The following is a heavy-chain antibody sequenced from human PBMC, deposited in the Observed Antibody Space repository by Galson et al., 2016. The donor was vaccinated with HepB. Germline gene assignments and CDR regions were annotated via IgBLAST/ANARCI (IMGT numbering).Heavy chain of an antibody. D-gene: IGHD2-8*02. V-gene: IGHV3-23*01. CDR3: VRETNKPTVLVEGDS. CDR1: GFTFSNFA. J-gene: IGHJ5*02. CDR2: ISGSGGNT. Sequence: SLRLSCATSGFTFSNFAMSWVRQAPGKGLEWVSVISGSGGNTYYTDSVKGRFTISRDNSKNTLYLQMSSLRVEDTAVYYCVRETNKPTVLVEGDSWGQGTLVTVSS.